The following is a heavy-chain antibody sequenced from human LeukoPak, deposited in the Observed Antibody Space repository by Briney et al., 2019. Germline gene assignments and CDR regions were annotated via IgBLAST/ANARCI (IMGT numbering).Heavy chain of an antibody. CDR3: AGGLGVVPQTRARHYYYHYGMDV. Sequence: AVKVSFKGSGGTFISYGISWVRQAPGQGLEWMGGIIPILGIANYAQKFQGRVPITADNSTPTPYMELSSLRSEDTAVYYCAGGLGVVPQTRARHYYYHYGMDVWGQGPTVPVSS. D-gene: IGHD2-2*01. CDR1: GGTFISYG. V-gene: IGHV1-69*04. J-gene: IGHJ6*02. CDR2: IIPILGIA.